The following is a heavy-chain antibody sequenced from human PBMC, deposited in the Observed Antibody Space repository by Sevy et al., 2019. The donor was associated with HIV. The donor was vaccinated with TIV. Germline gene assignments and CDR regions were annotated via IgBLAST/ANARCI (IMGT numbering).Heavy chain of an antibody. CDR3: AKDRVIAMRKAGYFDY. Sequence: GGSLRLSCAASGFTFSSYGMHWVRQAPGKGLEWVAFIRYDGSNKYYANSVKGRFTISRDNSKNTLYLQMNSLRAEDTAVYYCAKDRVIAMRKAGYFDYWGQGTLVTVSS. CDR1: GFTFSSYG. J-gene: IGHJ4*02. D-gene: IGHD2-21*01. CDR2: IRYDGSNK. V-gene: IGHV3-30*02.